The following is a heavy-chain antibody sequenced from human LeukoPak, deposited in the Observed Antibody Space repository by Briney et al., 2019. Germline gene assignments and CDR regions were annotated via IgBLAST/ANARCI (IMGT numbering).Heavy chain of an antibody. D-gene: IGHD3-10*01. CDR2: VNHSGST. J-gene: IGHJ4*02. CDR1: GGSFSGYY. V-gene: IGHV4-34*01. CDR3: AREDSMVRGVTAY. Sequence: SETLSLTCAVYGGSFSGYYWSWIRQPPGKGLEWIGEVNHSGSTNYNPSLKSRATISEDTPKNQFFLRLSSATAADTAVYYCAREDSMVRGVTAYWGQGTLVTVSS.